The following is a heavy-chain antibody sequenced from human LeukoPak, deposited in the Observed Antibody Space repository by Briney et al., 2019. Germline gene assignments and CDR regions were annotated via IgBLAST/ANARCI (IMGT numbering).Heavy chain of an antibody. Sequence: GGSLRLSCAASGFTFRNYGMQWVRQVPDKGLERVALIWYDGSNKYYADSVEGRFAIPRDNSKNTLSLQMNSLRAEDTAVYYCATLRSDSSRWYYFDYWGQGTLVTVSS. CDR3: ATLRSDSSRWYYFDY. J-gene: IGHJ4*02. V-gene: IGHV3-33*01. CDR2: IWYDGSNK. D-gene: IGHD6-13*01. CDR1: GFTFRNYG.